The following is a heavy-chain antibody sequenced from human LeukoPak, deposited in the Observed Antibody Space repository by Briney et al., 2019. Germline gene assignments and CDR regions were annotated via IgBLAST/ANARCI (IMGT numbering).Heavy chain of an antibody. D-gene: IGHD6-13*01. CDR1: GFTFSSYG. Sequence: PGGSLRLSCAASGFTFSSYGMHWVRQAPGKGLEWEAVISYDGSNKYYAGSVKGRFTISRDNSKNTLYLQMNSLRAEDTAVYYCAKYSSSWYVDYWGQGTLVTVSS. CDR2: ISYDGSNK. CDR3: AKYSSSWYVDY. V-gene: IGHV3-30*18. J-gene: IGHJ4*02.